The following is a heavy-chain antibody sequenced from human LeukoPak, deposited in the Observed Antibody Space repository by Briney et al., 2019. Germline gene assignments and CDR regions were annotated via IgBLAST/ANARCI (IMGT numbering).Heavy chain of an antibody. J-gene: IGHJ4*02. V-gene: IGHV4-4*02. CDR3: AKNRGFSLGDN. D-gene: IGHD3-16*01. Sequence: PGGSLRLSCAASGFTFDDYGLSWVRQPPGKGLEWIGEIYESGTTKYNPSLKSRVTISVDKSNTQFSLKLTSVTAADTAVYYCAKNRGFSLGDNWGQGILVTVSS. CDR1: GFTFDDYG. CDR2: IYESGTT.